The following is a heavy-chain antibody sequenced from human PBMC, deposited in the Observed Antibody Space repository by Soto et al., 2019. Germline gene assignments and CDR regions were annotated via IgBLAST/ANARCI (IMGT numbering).Heavy chain of an antibody. Sequence: QVQLVESGGGVVQPGRSLRLSCAASGFTFSSYAMHWVRQAPGKGLEWVAVISYDGSNKYYADSVKGRFTISRDNSKNTLYLQMNSLRAEDTAVSYCARFKGCSGGSCYPYFDYWGQGTLVTVSS. CDR2: ISYDGSNK. D-gene: IGHD2-15*01. J-gene: IGHJ4*02. V-gene: IGHV3-30-3*01. CDR1: GFTFSSYA. CDR3: ARFKGCSGGSCYPYFDY.